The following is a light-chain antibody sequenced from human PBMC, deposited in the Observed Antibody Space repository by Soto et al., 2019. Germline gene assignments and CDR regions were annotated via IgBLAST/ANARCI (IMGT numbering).Light chain of an antibody. J-gene: IGLJ1*01. CDR3: AAWDDSLSGYV. Sequence: QSVLTQPPSASGTPGQRVTIPCSGSSSNIGSNYVYWYQQLPGTAPKLLIYSNNQRPSWVPDRFSGSKSGTSASLAISGLRSEDEADYYCAAWDDSLSGYVFGTGTKVTVL. CDR2: SNN. CDR1: SSNIGSNY. V-gene: IGLV1-47*02.